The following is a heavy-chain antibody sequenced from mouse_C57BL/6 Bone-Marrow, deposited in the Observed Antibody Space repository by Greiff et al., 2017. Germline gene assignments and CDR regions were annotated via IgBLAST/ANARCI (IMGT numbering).Heavy chain of an antibody. Sequence: VQLQQPGAELVMPGASVKLSCKASGYTFTSYWMHWVKQMPGQGLEWIGEIDPSDSYTNYNQKFKGKSTLTVDKSSSTASLQLSSLTSEDAAVYYCARGGRVRPPFDYWGQGTTLTVSS. CDR2: IDPSDSYT. CDR3: ARGGRVRPPFDY. D-gene: IGHD2-14*01. J-gene: IGHJ2*01. V-gene: IGHV1-69*01. CDR1: GYTFTSYW.